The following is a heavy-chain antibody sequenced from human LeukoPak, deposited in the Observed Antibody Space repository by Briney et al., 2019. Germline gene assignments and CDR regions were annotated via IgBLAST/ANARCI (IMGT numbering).Heavy chain of an antibody. CDR3: AGRGCTNGECPFDY. J-gene: IGHJ4*02. V-gene: IGHV3-21*01. CDR1: GITFSSYS. D-gene: IGHD2-8*01. CDR2: ISRSGSSI. Sequence: GGSLRLTCAASGITFSSYSMNWVRQAPGKGVEGVSSISRSGSSIYYADSVKGRFTISRENAKNSLYIQIKSLRAEDTDVYYCAGRGCTNGECPFDYWGQRTLVTVPS.